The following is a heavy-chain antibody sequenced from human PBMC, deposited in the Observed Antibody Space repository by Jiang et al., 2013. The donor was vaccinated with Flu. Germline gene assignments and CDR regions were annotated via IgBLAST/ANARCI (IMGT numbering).Heavy chain of an antibody. CDR2: ISGGGGDGR. D-gene: IGHD3-22*01. J-gene: IGHJ4*02. V-gene: IGHV3-23*01. Sequence: ESGGGLVQPGGSLRLSCAASGFTFSSYAMSWVRQAPGKGLEWVSGISGGGGDGRYYADSVKGRFTISRDNSKNTLFLQMNTLRAEDTAVYYCAKLTDYFDSSGNFHYWGLGTLVTVSS. CDR1: GFTFSSYA. CDR3: AKLTDYFDSSGNFHY.